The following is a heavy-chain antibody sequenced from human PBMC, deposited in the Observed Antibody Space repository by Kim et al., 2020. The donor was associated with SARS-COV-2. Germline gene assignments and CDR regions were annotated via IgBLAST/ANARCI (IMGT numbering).Heavy chain of an antibody. Sequence: SETLSLTCTVSGGSISSYYWSWIRQPPGKGLEWIGYIYYSGSTNYNPSLKSRVTISVDTSKNQFSLKLSSVTAADTAVYYCARGVPYDYVLGEWFDPWGQGTLVTVSS. D-gene: IGHD3-16*01. CDR3: ARGVPYDYVLGEWFDP. CDR2: IYYSGST. CDR1: GGSISSYY. V-gene: IGHV4-59*01. J-gene: IGHJ5*02.